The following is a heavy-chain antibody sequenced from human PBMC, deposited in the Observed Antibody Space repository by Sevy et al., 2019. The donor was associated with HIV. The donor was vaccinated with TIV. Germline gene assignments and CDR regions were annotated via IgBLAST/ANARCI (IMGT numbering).Heavy chain of an antibody. CDR2: ISSSGSTI. V-gene: IGHV3-48*03. CDR3: ASPSHSRGYYAFDI. D-gene: IGHD3-22*01. Sequence: GGCLRLSCAASGFTFSSYEMNWVRQAPGKGLEWVSYISSSGSTIYYADSVKGRFTISRDNAKNSLYLQMNSLRSEDTAVYYCASPSHSRGYYAFDIWGQGTPVRVSS. J-gene: IGHJ3*02. CDR1: GFTFSSYE.